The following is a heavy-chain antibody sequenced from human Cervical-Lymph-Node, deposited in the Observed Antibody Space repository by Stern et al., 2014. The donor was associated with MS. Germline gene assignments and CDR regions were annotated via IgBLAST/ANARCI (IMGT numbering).Heavy chain of an antibody. Sequence: QVQLVQSGAEVKKPGASVKVSCKASGYTFTGYYMHWVRPAPGQGVQWLGWITPNSGGTNFAQKFQGWVTMTRDMSISTVYMELSSLRSHDTAVYYCARGGRSSGWSPPDAFDIWGQGTMVTVSS. CDR2: ITPNSGGT. CDR1: GYTFTGYY. CDR3: ARGGRSSGWSPPDAFDI. D-gene: IGHD6-19*01. V-gene: IGHV1-2*04. J-gene: IGHJ3*02.